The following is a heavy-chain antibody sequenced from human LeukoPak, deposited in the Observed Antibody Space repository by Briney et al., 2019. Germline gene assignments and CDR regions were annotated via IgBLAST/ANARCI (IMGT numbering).Heavy chain of an antibody. CDR3: ARSLWPEDY. CDR2: IKEDGSDK. V-gene: IGHV3-7*01. J-gene: IGHJ4*02. D-gene: IGHD5-18*01. CDR1: GFTFNTYW. Sequence: GGSLRLSCTASGFTFNTYWMGWVRQAPGKGLEWVADIKEDGSDKYSVDSVKGRFTISRDNAKTSLYLQMNSLRAEDTAVYYCARSLWPEDYWGQGTLATVSS.